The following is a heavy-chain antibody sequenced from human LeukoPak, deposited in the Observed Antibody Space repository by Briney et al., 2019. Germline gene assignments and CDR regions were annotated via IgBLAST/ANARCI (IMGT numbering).Heavy chain of an antibody. CDR2: INYSGRT. J-gene: IGHJ4*02. CDR3: ARFTTPYYFDY. V-gene: IGHV4-39*07. Sequence: SETLSLTCSISDDSINNDRYFWAWIRQPPGKGLEWIASINYSGRTYYNPSLKSRVTISVDTSKNQFSLKPSSVTAADTAVYYCARFTTPYYFDYWGQGTLVTVSS. CDR1: DDSINNDRYF. D-gene: IGHD1-26*01.